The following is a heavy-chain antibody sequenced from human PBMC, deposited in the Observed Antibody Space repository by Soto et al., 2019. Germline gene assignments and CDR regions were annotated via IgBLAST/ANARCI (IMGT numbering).Heavy chain of an antibody. V-gene: IGHV3-30*18. J-gene: IGHJ3*02. CDR3: AKAMVVVTAISGGGGFDK. D-gene: IGHD2-21*02. CDR1: GFTFSSYG. CDR2: ISYDGSNK. Sequence: GGSLRLSCAASGFTFSSYGMHWVRQAPGKGLEWVAVISYDGSNKYCADSVKGRFTISRDNSKNTLYLQMNSLRAEDTAVYYCAKAMVVVTAISGGGGFDKWGQGTLGTVS.